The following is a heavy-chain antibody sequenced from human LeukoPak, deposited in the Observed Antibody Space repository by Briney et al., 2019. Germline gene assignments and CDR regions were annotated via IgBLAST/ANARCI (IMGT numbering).Heavy chain of an antibody. CDR1: GYSFTNYW. J-gene: IGHJ4*02. V-gene: IGHV5-51*01. CDR3: ARQNYFYDSSGYLTFDY. D-gene: IGHD3-22*01. CDR2: IYPGDSDT. Sequence: GESLKISCKGSGYSFTNYWIGWVRQMPEEGLEWMGIIYPGDSDTRYSPSFQGQVTISADKSISTAYLQWSSLKASDTAMYYCARQNYFYDSSGYLTFDYWGQGTLVTVSS.